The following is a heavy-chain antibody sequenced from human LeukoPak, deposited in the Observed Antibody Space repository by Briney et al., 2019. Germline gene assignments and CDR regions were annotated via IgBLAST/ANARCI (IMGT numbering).Heavy chain of an antibody. J-gene: IGHJ4*02. CDR1: GFTFSSYA. CDR2: ISSNGGST. CDR3: ARVRGSYGYYFDY. Sequence: GGSLSLSCAASGFTFSSYAMHWVRQAPGKGLEYVSAISSNGGSTYYANSVKGRFTISRDNSKNTLYLQMGSLRAEDMAVYYCARVRGSYGYYFDYWGQGTLVTVSS. D-gene: IGHD1-26*01. V-gene: IGHV3-64*01.